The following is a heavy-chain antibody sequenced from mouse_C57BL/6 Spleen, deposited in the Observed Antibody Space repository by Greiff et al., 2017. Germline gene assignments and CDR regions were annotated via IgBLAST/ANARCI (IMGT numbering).Heavy chain of an antibody. V-gene: IGHV1-55*01. CDR2: IYPGSGST. J-gene: IGHJ4*01. CDR3: ARPYDPFCAMDY. D-gene: IGHD2-3*01. CDR1: GYTFTSYW. Sequence: QVQLQQPGAELVKPGASVKMSCKASGYTFTSYWITWVKQRPGQGLEWIGDIYPGSGSTNYNEKFKSKATLTVDTSSSTSYMRHSSLTSEDSAVYYCARPYDPFCAMDYWGQGTSVTVSS.